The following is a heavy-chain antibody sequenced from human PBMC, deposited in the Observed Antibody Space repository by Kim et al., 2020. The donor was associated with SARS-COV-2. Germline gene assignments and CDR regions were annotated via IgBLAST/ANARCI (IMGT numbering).Heavy chain of an antibody. CDR3: ARGVSGYSSGWHQDY. D-gene: IGHD6-19*01. V-gene: IGHV1-46*01. CDR2: INPSGIST. Sequence: ASVKVSCKASGYTFTSYYMHWVRQAPGQGLEWMGIINPSGISTSYAQKFQGRVTMTRDTSTSTVYMELSSLRSEDTAVYYCARGVSGYSSGWHQDYWGQGTLVTVSS. CDR1: GYTFTSYY. J-gene: IGHJ4*02.